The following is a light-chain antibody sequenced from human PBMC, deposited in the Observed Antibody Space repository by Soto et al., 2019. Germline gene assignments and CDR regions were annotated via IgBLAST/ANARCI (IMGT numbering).Light chain of an antibody. J-gene: IGKJ2*01. CDR2: KAS. CDR1: QGIDHW. CDR3: QQYYTYPYT. V-gene: IGKV1-5*03. Sequence: DIQMTQSPSALSASVGDRVTITCRASQGIDHWLAWYQQKPGKAPKVLVYKASILEGGVPSRFSGSESGTEFTLTISSLQPDDFATCYCQQYYTYPYTFGQGTKLDMK.